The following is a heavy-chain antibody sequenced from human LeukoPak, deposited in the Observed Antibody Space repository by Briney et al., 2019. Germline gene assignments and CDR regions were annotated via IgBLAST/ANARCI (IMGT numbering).Heavy chain of an antibody. Sequence: PSQTLSLTCTASGGSISSGSYYWSWIRQPAGTGLEWIGRIYTSGSTNYNPSLKSRVTISVDTSKNQFSLKLSSVTAADTAVYYCARAELYRQIYYYYGMDVWGQGTTVTVSS. D-gene: IGHD2-2*02. CDR3: ARAELYRQIYYYYGMDV. V-gene: IGHV4-61*02. CDR2: IYTSGST. CDR1: GGSISSGSYY. J-gene: IGHJ6*02.